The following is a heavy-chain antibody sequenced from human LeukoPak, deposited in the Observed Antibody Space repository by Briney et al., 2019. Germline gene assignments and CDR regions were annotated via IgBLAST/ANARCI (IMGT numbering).Heavy chain of an antibody. CDR2: IYTSGST. CDR1: GGSISSGSYY. CDR3: ARGLLFSSSAHDAFDI. D-gene: IGHD6-6*01. J-gene: IGHJ3*02. V-gene: IGHV4-61*02. Sequence: SETLSLTCTVSGGSISSGSYYWSWIRQPAGKGLEWIGRIYTSGSTNYNPSLKSRVTISVDTSKNQFSLKLSSVTAADTAVYYCARGLLFSSSAHDAFDIWGQGTMVTVSS.